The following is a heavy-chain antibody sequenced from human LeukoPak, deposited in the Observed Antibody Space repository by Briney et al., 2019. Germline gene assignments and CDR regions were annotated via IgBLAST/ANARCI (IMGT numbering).Heavy chain of an antibody. CDR1: GGSISSGDYY. V-gene: IGHV4-30-4*01. CDR2: IYYSGST. Sequence: SQTLSLTCTVSGGSISSGDYYWSWIRQPPGKGLEWIGYIYYSGSTYYNPSLKSRVTISVDTSKNQFSLKLSSVTAADTAVYYCARQARDYDFWSGYSGKAFDYWGQGTLVTVSS. CDR3: ARQARDYDFWSGYSGKAFDY. J-gene: IGHJ4*02. D-gene: IGHD3-3*01.